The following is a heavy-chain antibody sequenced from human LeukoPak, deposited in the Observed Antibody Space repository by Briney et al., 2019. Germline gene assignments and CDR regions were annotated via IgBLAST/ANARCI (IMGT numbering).Heavy chain of an antibody. CDR3: ANDHRWTDAPYYFDD. D-gene: IGHD2-15*01. J-gene: IGHJ4*02. V-gene: IGHV3-48*03. Sequence: TGGSLRLSCAGSGFTFSNYEMNWVRQAPGKGLEWVAYISYSGGTVWYADSVKGRFTISRDNSKNTLYLQISSLRVEDTAVYYCANDHRWTDAPYYFDDWGQGTLVTVSS. CDR1: GFTFSNYE. CDR2: ISYSGGTV.